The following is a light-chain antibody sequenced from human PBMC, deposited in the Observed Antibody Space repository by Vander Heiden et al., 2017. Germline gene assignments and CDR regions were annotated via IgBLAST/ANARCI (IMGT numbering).Light chain of an antibody. CDR1: RPNIGAGYD. CDR3: QSFDSSLSAWV. Sequence: QSVLTQPPSVSGASGQGVTIPPTGTRPNIGAGYDVHWYQQLPGTAPRLRLSGSNNRPSGVPDRFSGSKSGASASLAITGLQAEDEADYYCQSFDSSLSAWVFGGGTKLTVL. V-gene: IGLV1-40*01. J-gene: IGLJ3*02. CDR2: GSN.